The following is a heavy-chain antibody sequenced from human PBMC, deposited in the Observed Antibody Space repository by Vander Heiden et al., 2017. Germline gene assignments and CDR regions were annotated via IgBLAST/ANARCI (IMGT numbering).Heavy chain of an antibody. CDR2: INSDGIVT. CDR1: GFTFSSYW. V-gene: IGHV3-74*01. J-gene: IGHJ4*02. D-gene: IGHD1-26*01. CDR3: ARDLILGATGFGY. Sequence: EVQLVESGGGLVQPGGSLRLSCAASGFTFSSYWMHWVRQAPGKGRVWVSRINSDGIVTNYADSVKGRFTISRDNAKNTLYLQMNSLRADDTAVYYCARDLILGATGFGYWGQGTLVTVSS.